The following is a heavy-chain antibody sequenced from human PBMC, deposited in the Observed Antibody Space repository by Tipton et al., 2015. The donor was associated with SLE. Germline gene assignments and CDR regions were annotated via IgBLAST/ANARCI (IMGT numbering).Heavy chain of an antibody. D-gene: IGHD3-22*01. CDR2: IYYSGST. V-gene: IGHV4-61*01. CDR1: GGSVSSGSYY. Sequence: TLSLTCTVSGGSVSSGSYYWSWIRQPPGKGLEWIGYIYYSGSTNYNPSLKSRVTISVDTSKNQFSLKLSSVTAADTAVYYCARVGENYYDSSGYYYYWGQGTLVTVSS. CDR3: ARVGENYYDSSGYYYY. J-gene: IGHJ4*02.